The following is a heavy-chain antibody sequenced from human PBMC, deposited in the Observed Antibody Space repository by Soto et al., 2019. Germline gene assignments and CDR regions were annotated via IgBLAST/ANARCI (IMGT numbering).Heavy chain of an antibody. CDR1: GGSVSSTHW. V-gene: IGHV4-4*02. Sequence: SETLPLTCAVSGGSVSSTHWWSWVRQSPGKGTEGIGDIYHIGSTNYNPSLRGRVTLSVDKSNNQFSLTLKYVTAADTAVYYFAREGYDILTGYSSYYGMDVWGQGTTVS. J-gene: IGHJ6*02. D-gene: IGHD3-9*01. CDR2: IYHIGST. CDR3: AREGYDILTGYSSYYGMDV.